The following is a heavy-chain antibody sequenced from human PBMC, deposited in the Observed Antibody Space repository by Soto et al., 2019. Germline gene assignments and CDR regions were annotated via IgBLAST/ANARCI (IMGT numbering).Heavy chain of an antibody. J-gene: IGHJ3*02. CDR3: ARDRRGIAVAADAFDN. V-gene: IGHV3-21*01. CDR2: ISSSSSYI. D-gene: IGHD6-19*01. CDR1: GFTFSSYS. Sequence: EVQLVESGGGLVKPGGSLRLSCAASGFTFSSYSMNWVRQAPGKGLEWVSSISSSSSYIYYADSVKGRFTISRDNAKNSLYLQMNSLRAEDTAVYYCARDRRGIAVAADAFDNWGQGTMVTVSS.